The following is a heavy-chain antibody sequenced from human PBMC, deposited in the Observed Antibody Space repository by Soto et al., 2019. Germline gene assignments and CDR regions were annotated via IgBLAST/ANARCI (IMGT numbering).Heavy chain of an antibody. CDR2: IYYSGST. V-gene: IGHV4-31*03. Sequence: SETLSLTCTVSGGSISSGGYYWSWISQHPGKGLEWIGYIYYSGSTYYNPSLKSRVTISVDTSKNQFSLKLSSVTAEDTAVYYCARELRDSSGTYYYYYGMDVWGQGTTVTVSS. CDR1: GGSISSGGYY. J-gene: IGHJ6*02. CDR3: ARELRDSSGTYYYYYGMDV. D-gene: IGHD3-22*01.